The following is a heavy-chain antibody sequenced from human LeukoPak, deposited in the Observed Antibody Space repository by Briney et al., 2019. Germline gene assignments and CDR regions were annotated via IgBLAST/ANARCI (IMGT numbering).Heavy chain of an antibody. Sequence: GGSLRLSCAASGFTFSSYGMHWVRQAPGKGLEWVAFIRYDGSNKYYADSVKGRFTISRDNSKNTLYLQMNSLRAEDTAVYYCAKESRDGYNSDFDYWGQGTLVTVSS. CDR3: AKESRDGYNSDFDY. CDR2: IRYDGSNK. J-gene: IGHJ4*02. D-gene: IGHD5-24*01. CDR1: GFTFSSYG. V-gene: IGHV3-30*02.